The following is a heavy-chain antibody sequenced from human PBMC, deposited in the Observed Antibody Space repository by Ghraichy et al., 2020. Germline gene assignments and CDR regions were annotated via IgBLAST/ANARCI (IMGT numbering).Heavy chain of an antibody. V-gene: IGHV3-53*01. D-gene: IGHD6-25*01. J-gene: IGHJ5*02. CDR2: IYSSGNT. CDR3: ARDGDFSGYAGLIAS. Sequence: GGSLRLSCAASGFTVSSNFMSWVRQAPGKGLEWVSVIYSSGNTYYADSVKGRFTISRDNSQNTLYLQMNSLRAEDTAVYYCARDGDFSGYAGLIASWGQGTLVTVSS. CDR1: GFTVSSNF.